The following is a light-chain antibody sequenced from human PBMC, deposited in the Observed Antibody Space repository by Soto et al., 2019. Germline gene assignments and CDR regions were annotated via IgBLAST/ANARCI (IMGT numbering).Light chain of an antibody. CDR3: SSYTSSYTQV. J-gene: IGLJ1*01. Sequence: QSALTQPASVSGSPGQSPTISCTGTSSDVGGYNYFSWYQQHPGKAPKLMIYEVSNRPSGVSNRFSGSKSGNTASLTISGLQADDEADYYCSSYTSSYTQVFGTGTKLTVL. V-gene: IGLV2-14*01. CDR1: SSDVGGYNY. CDR2: EVS.